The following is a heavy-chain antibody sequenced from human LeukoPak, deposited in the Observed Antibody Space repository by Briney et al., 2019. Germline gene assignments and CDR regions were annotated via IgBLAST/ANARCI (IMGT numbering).Heavy chain of an antibody. CDR1: GYTFTSYG. CDR2: ISAYNGNT. J-gene: IGHJ4*02. CDR3: ARDFGGTYHAAINFDY. Sequence: GASVKVSCKASGYTFTSYGISWVRQAPGQGLEWMGWISAYNGNTNYAQKLQGRVTMTTDTSTSTAYMELRSLRSDDTAVYYCARDFGGTYHAAINFDYWGQGTLVTVSS. V-gene: IGHV1-18*01. D-gene: IGHD3-16*01.